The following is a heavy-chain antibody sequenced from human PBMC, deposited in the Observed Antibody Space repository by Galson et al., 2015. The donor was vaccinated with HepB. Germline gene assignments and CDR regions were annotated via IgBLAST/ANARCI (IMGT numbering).Heavy chain of an antibody. CDR1: GFTVSRNY. CDR3: ARVALVRGVREGYYYYYGMDV. Sequence: SLRLSCAASGFTVSRNYMSWVRQAPGKGLEWVSVIYSGGSTYYADSVKGRLTISRDNSKNTLYLQMNSLRAEDTAVYYCARVALVRGVREGYYYYYGMDVWGQGTTVTVSS. CDR2: IYSGGST. V-gene: IGHV3-66*01. J-gene: IGHJ6*02. D-gene: IGHD3-10*01.